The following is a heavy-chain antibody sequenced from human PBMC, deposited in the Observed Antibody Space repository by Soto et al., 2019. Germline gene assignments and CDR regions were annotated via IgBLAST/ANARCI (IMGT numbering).Heavy chain of an antibody. V-gene: IGHV3-30*18. CDR2: ISYDGSNK. D-gene: IGHD4-17*01. CDR3: AKDRTVSYFDY. J-gene: IGHJ4*02. Sequence: GGSLRLSCAASGFTFNSYGMHWVRQAPGKGLEWVAVISYDGSNKYYADSVKGRFAISRDNSKNTLYLQMNSLRTEDTAVYYCAKDRTVSYFDYWGQGTLVTVSS. CDR1: GFTFNSYG.